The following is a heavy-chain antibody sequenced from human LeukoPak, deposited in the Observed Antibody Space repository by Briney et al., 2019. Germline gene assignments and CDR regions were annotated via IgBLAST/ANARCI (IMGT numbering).Heavy chain of an antibody. V-gene: IGHV3-23*01. Sequence: PGGSLRLSCAASGFTFSTYVVNWVRQAPGKGLEWVSTITGSGGSTYYADSVKGRFTISRDNSKNTLYLQMSSLRAEDTAVYYCARQYCSSTSCYTWDYYFDYWGQGTLVTVSS. CDR1: GFTFSTYV. J-gene: IGHJ4*02. D-gene: IGHD2-2*02. CDR3: ARQYCSSTSCYTWDYYFDY. CDR2: ITGSGGST.